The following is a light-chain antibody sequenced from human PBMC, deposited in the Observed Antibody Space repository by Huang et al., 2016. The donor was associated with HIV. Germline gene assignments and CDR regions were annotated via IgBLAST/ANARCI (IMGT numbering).Light chain of an antibody. Sequence: DIQLTQSPSSVSASVGDRVTITCRASQGIGTWLAWYQQKPGKTPKLLIYSTSSLQSGVPAIFSGSGSGADFTLTISSLQPEDFATYYCQQANSFPYTFGQGTKLEIK. V-gene: IGKV1-12*01. CDR1: QGIGTW. CDR3: QQANSFPYT. J-gene: IGKJ2*01. CDR2: STS.